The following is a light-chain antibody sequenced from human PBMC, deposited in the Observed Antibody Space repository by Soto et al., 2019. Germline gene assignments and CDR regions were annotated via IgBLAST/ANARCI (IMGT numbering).Light chain of an antibody. J-gene: IGLJ1*01. CDR1: SSDIGGYDY. CDR3: SSFTSSITYV. Sequence: QSVLTQPASVSGSPGQSITISCTGTSSDIGGYDYVSWYQQRPGKAPKLMIYDVTNRPSGVSNRFSGSKSGNTASLTISGLQAEDEADYYCSSFTSSITYVFGTGTRSPS. CDR2: DVT. V-gene: IGLV2-14*01.